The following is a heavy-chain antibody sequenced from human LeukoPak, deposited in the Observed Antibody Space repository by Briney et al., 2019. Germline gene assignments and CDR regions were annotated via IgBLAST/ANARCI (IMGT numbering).Heavy chain of an antibody. V-gene: IGHV4-4*07. CDR3: AGGPSGTAFDD. CDR2: IYTSGNT. D-gene: IGHD1-1*01. J-gene: IGHJ4*01. CDR1: GGSISSYY. Sequence: ASETLSLTCTVSGGSISSYYWSWIRQPPGKGLEWIGRIYTSGNTNYKPSLKSRLTISVDKSKNHLSLKLRSLTAADTAFYYCAGGPSGTAFDDWGHGTLVTVSS.